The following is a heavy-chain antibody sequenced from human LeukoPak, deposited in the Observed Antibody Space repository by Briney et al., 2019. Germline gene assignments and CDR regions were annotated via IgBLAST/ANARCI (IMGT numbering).Heavy chain of an antibody. Sequence: SETLSLTCTVSGGSISSSSYYWGWIRQPPGKGLEWIGSIYYSGSTYYNPSLKSRVTISVDASKNQFSLKLSSVTAADTAVYYCARDNSVRDEAWWFNPWGQGTLVTVSS. V-gene: IGHV4-39*07. J-gene: IGHJ5*02. D-gene: IGHD5-24*01. CDR2: IYYSGST. CDR1: GGSISSSSYY. CDR3: ARDNSVRDEAWWFNP.